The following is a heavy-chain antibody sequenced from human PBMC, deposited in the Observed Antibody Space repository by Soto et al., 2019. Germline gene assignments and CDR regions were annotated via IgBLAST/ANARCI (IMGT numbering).Heavy chain of an antibody. CDR3: ARPPRKNDFWSGYLAYGMDP. J-gene: IGHJ5*02. D-gene: IGHD3-3*01. Sequence: GGSLRLSCAASGFTFSSYGMHWVRQAPGKGLEWVAVIWYDGSNKYYADSVKGRFTISRDNSKNTLYLQMNSLRAEDTAVYYCARPPRKNDFWSGYLAYGMDPWGQGXLVTVYS. CDR1: GFTFSSYG. V-gene: IGHV3-33*01. CDR2: IWYDGSNK.